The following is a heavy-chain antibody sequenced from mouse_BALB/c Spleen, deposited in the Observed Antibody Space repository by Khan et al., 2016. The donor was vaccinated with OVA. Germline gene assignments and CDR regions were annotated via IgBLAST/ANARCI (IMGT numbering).Heavy chain of an antibody. J-gene: IGHJ3*01. CDR1: GYAFSNYL. D-gene: IGHD2-14*01. V-gene: IGHV1-80*01. CDR2: IYPGDGNT. Sequence: QVQLKESGAELVRPGSSVKISCKASGYAFSNYLMNWVKQGPGQGLEWIGQIYPGDGNTNYNGKFKDKATLTADKSSSTAYMQLSSLTSEDSAVYFCARSGYDYVAYWGQGTLVTGAA. CDR3: ARSGYDYVAY.